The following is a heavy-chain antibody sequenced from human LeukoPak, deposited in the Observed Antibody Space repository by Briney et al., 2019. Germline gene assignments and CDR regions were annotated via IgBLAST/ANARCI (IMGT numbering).Heavy chain of an antibody. J-gene: IGHJ4*02. CDR3: ARDPATNAYRRGDFDY. V-gene: IGHV3-21*01. D-gene: IGHD2-8*01. Sequence: KTGGSLRLSCAASGFTFSIYNMNWVRQAPGKGLEWVSSISSTSGYISYADSVKGRFTISRDNAKNSLSLQMNSLRAEDTAVYYCARDPATNAYRRGDFDYWGQGTLVTVSS. CDR2: ISSTSGYI. CDR1: GFTFSIYN.